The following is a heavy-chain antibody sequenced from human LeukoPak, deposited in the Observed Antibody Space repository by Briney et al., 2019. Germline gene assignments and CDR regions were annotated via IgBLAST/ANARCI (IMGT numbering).Heavy chain of an antibody. V-gene: IGHV1-18*01. CDR1: GYIFSNYG. CDR3: ARDGDSSWYFNWFDP. D-gene: IGHD6-13*01. Sequence: ASVKVSCKASGYIFSNYGINWVRQAPGQGLEWMGWIGGYNANTNYAQKLQGRVTLTTDTSTSTAYMELRSLRSDGTGVYYCARDGDSSWYFNWFDPWGQGTLVTVSS. CDR2: IGGYNANT. J-gene: IGHJ5*02.